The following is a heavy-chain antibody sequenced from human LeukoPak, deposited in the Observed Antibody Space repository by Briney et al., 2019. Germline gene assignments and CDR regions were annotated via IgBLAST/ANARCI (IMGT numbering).Heavy chain of an antibody. CDR3: ARVVSSIAARGYYYYMDV. CDR1: GGSFSGYY. J-gene: IGHJ6*03. D-gene: IGHD6-6*01. V-gene: IGHV4-34*01. Sequence: PSETLSLTCAVYGGSFSGYYWSWIRQPPGKGLEWIGEINHSGSTNYNPSLKSRVTISVDTSKNQYSLKLSSVTAADTAVYYCARVVSSIAARGYYYYMDVWGEGTTVTVSS. CDR2: INHSGST.